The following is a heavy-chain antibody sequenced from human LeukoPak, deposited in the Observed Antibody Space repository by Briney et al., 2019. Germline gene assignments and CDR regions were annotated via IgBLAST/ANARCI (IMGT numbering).Heavy chain of an antibody. Sequence: ASVKVSCKASGYTFTSYDINWVRQATGQGLEWMGWMNPNSGNTGYAQRFQGRVTMTRNTSISTAYMELSSLRSEDTAVYYCARGLSDLGYCSGGSCYSNDYWGQGTLVTVSS. CDR3: ARGLSDLGYCSGGSCYSNDY. J-gene: IGHJ4*02. V-gene: IGHV1-8*01. CDR1: GYTFTSYD. CDR2: MNPNSGNT. D-gene: IGHD2-15*01.